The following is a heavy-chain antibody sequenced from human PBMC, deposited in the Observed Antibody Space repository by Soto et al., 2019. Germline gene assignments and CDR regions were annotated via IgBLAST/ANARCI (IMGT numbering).Heavy chain of an antibody. CDR3: ARGPGSGSYH. CDR1: GGSFSGYY. CDR2: INHSGIT. D-gene: IGHD3-10*01. Sequence: SETLSLTCAVYGGSFSGYYCSWIRQPPGKGLEWIGEINHSGITNYNPSLKSRVTISVDTSKNQFSLKLSSVTAADTAVYYCARGPGSGSYHWGQGTLVTVSS. V-gene: IGHV4-34*01. J-gene: IGHJ5*02.